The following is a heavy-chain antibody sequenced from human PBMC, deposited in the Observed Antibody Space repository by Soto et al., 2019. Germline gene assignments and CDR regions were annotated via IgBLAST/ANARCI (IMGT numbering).Heavy chain of an antibody. CDR2: ISEDENRK. CDR1: GFTFSDYG. J-gene: IGHJ4*02. V-gene: IGHV3-30*18. CDR3: AKDKEGE. Sequence: GGSLRLSCAGSGFTFSDYGIHWVRQAPGKGLEWVAVISEDENRKYYADSVKGRFTTSRDNSQNTVYLQMRSLRAEDTGFYYCAKDKEGEWGQGTLVTVSS.